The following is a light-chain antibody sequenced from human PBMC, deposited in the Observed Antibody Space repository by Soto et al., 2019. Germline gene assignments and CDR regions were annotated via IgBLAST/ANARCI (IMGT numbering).Light chain of an antibody. CDR2: GAS. CDR1: QSVSSN. Sequence: EIVMTQSPATLSVSPGERAILFCRASQSVSSNLAWYQQKPGQAPRLLIYGASTRATGIPARFSGSGSGTEFTLTISSLQSEDFAVYYCQQYNNWPPYTFGQGTKLEIK. V-gene: IGKV3-15*01. CDR3: QQYNNWPPYT. J-gene: IGKJ2*01.